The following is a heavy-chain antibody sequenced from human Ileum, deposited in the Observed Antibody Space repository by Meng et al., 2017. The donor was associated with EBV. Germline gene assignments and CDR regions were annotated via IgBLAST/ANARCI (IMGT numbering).Heavy chain of an antibody. CDR3: ARRSFAAGSTDY. CDR1: GFSLNTGGMA. CDR2: IYWDDDK. D-gene: IGHD3-10*01. Sequence: QIHLKESGPTLVKPTPTLTLTCTFSGFSLNTGGMAVSWIRQPPGKALAWLALIYWDDDKRYSPSLKTRLTITKDTTNNQVVLTMTNMEPVDTATYYCARRSFAAGSTDYWGQGTLVTASS. V-gene: IGHV2-5*02. J-gene: IGHJ4*02.